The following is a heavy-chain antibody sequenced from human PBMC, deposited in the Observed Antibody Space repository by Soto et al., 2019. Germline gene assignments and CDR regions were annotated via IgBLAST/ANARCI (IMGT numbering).Heavy chain of an antibody. CDR2: ISSSAGST. Sequence: GGSLRLSCGASGFTFSSYAMTWVRQAPGKGLEWISSISSSAGSTYYADSVKGRFTISRDNSKNTLFLEMNSLRAEDTATYYCAKKASPSYHYDSTTYYIDFWGQGALVTVSS. J-gene: IGHJ4*02. CDR1: GFTFSSYA. CDR3: AKKASPSYHYDSTTYYIDF. D-gene: IGHD3-22*01. V-gene: IGHV3-23*01.